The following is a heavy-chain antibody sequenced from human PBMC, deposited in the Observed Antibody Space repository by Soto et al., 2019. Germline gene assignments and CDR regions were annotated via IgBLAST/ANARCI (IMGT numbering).Heavy chain of an antibody. CDR3: ARGSCFDP. V-gene: IGHV4-31*03. J-gene: IGHJ5*02. Sequence: SETLSLTCTVSGASITSGAYYWTWVRQHPVKGLEWIGHIYYTGSTYYNPSLKSRLNISLDTSKNQFSLQLESMTAADTAIYYCARGSCFDPWGQGTLVTVSS. CDR1: GASITSGAYY. CDR2: IYYTGST.